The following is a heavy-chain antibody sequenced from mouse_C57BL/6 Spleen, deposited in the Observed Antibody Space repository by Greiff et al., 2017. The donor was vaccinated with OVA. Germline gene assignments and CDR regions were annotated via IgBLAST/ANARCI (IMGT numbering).Heavy chain of an antibody. D-gene: IGHD2-5*01. Sequence: VQLQQSGAELVRPGASVTLSCKASGYTFTDYEMHWVKQTPVHGLEWIGAIDPETGGTAYNQKFKGKAILTADKSSSTAYMELRSLTSEYSAVYYCTRLYYSNYGDYWGQGTSVTVSS. J-gene: IGHJ4*01. CDR2: IDPETGGT. V-gene: IGHV1-15*01. CDR3: TRLYYSNYGDY. CDR1: GYTFTDYE.